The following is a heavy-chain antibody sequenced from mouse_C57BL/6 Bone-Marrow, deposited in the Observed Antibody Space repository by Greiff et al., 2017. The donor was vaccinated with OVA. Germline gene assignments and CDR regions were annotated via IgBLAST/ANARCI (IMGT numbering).Heavy chain of an antibody. CDR2: INPSSGYT. J-gene: IGHJ3*01. D-gene: IGHD5-5*01. V-gene: IGHV1-4*01. CDR1: GYTFTSYT. CDR3: ARGGLPFAWFAY. Sequence: QVQLQQSGAELARPGASVKMSCKASGYTFTSYTMHWVKQRPGQGLEWIGYINPSSGYTKYNQKFKDKATLTADKSSSTAYMQLSSLTSEDSAAYYCARGGLPFAWFAYWGQGTLVTVSA.